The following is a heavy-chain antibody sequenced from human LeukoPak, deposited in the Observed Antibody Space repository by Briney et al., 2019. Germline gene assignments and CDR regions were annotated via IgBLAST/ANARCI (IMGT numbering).Heavy chain of an antibody. CDR3: AIQEYSGSHLH. D-gene: IGHD1-26*01. J-gene: IGHJ4*02. Sequence: LETLSLTCTVSGGSSSSYYWSWVREPPGGGLEWSGYISYSGSTNYNPSLKSRVTISVATSKNQFSLKLSSVTAAETAMYYCAIQEYSGSHLHWGQGTLVTVSS. CDR1: GGSSSSYY. V-gene: IGHV4-59*01. CDR2: ISYSGST.